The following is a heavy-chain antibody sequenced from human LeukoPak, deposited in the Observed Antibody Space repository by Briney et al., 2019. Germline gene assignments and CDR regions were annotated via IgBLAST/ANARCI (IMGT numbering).Heavy chain of an antibody. CDR2: ISSSGSTI. Sequence: GGSLRLPCAASGFTFSSYSMNWVRQAPGKGLEWVSYISSSGSTIYYADSVKGRFTISRDNAKNSLYLQMNSLRAEDTAVYYCARSQGRGYSYGLDYWGQGTLVTVSS. J-gene: IGHJ4*02. CDR3: ARSQGRGYSYGLDY. D-gene: IGHD5-18*01. V-gene: IGHV3-48*04. CDR1: GFTFSSYS.